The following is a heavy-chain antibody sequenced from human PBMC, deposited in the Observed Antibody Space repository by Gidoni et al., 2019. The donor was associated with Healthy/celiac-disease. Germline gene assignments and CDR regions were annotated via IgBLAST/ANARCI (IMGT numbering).Heavy chain of an antibody. CDR1: GLTCSSYA. Sequence: QVQLVESGGGVVQPGRSLRRSCAASGLTCSSYAMHWVRQAPGKGLEWVAVISYDGRNKYYAASVKGRFTSSRDNSKNTLYLQRNSLRAEDTAVYYCARGAGGRCLLCGAAFDIWGQGTMVTVSS. J-gene: IGHJ3*02. CDR2: ISYDGRNK. D-gene: IGHD2-15*01. CDR3: ARGAGGRCLLCGAAFDI. V-gene: IGHV3-30*04.